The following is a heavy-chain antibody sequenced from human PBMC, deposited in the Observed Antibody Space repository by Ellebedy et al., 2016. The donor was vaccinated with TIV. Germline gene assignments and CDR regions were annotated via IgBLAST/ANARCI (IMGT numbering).Heavy chain of an antibody. CDR2: ISSSSSYI. Sequence: PGGSLRLSCAASGFTFRKYSMTWVRQAPGRGLEWVSTISSSSSYIYYADSVKGRFTISRDNVKNSLYLQMNSLRAEDTAIYYCARGADTTMVWGALDIWGQGTVVTVSS. CDR1: GFTFRKYS. V-gene: IGHV3-21*01. D-gene: IGHD5-18*01. CDR3: ARGADTTMVWGALDI. J-gene: IGHJ3*02.